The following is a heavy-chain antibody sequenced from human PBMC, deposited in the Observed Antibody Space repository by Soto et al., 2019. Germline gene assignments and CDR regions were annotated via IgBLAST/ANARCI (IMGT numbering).Heavy chain of an antibody. J-gene: IGHJ4*02. CDR2: ISAYNGNT. CDR3: ARGRGEYYDYVWGSYRSTGIDY. CDR1: GYTFTNYG. V-gene: IGHV1-18*01. Sequence: QVQLVQSGAEVKKPGASVKVSCKASGYTFTNYGISWVRQAPGQGLEWMGWISAYNGNTKYAQKLQGRVTTTTDTSTSTAYMELRSLRSDDTAVYYCARGRGEYYDYVWGSYRSTGIDYWGQGTLVTVSS. D-gene: IGHD3-16*02.